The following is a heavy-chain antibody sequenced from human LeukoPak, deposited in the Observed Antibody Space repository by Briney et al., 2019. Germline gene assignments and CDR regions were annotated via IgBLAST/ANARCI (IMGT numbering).Heavy chain of an antibody. CDR1: GFTFSSYS. V-gene: IGHV3-21*01. CDR3: ARDPTTYGSGSYYYYFDY. CDR2: ISSSSIYI. D-gene: IGHD3-10*01. Sequence: GGSLRLSCAASGFTFSSYSMNWVRQAPGKGLEWVSSISSSSIYIYYADSVKGRFTIFRDNAKDSLYLQMNSLRAEDTAVYYCARDPTTYGSGSYYYYFDYWGQGTLVTVSS. J-gene: IGHJ4*02.